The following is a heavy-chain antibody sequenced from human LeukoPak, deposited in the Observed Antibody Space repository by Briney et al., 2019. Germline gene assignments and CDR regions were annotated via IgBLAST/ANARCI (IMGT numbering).Heavy chain of an antibody. Sequence: GGSLRRSGAASAFTVRDYYMSWIRQAPGKGLVWVSYISSSGSTIYYADSVEGRFTISRDNARNSLYLQMNTLRAEDTAVYYCARARGSSGWYKYAFDIWGQGTMVTVSS. CDR2: ISSSGSTI. J-gene: IGHJ3*02. V-gene: IGHV3-11*04. CDR3: ARARGSSGWYKYAFDI. CDR1: AFTVRDYY. D-gene: IGHD6-19*01.